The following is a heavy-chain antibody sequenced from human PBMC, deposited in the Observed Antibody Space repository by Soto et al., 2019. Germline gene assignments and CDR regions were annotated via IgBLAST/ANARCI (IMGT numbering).Heavy chain of an antibody. CDR2: ITTAGDT. CDR1: GFTFSNYD. Sequence: GALRLSCAACGFTFSNYDMHWVRQVTGKGLEWVSGITTAGDTYYPGSVKGRFTISREKAKNSLYLQMNSLSAGDTAVYYCSRELHGGSYGMDVWGQGTTVTVSS. CDR3: SRELHGGSYGMDV. J-gene: IGHJ6*02. V-gene: IGHV3-13*01.